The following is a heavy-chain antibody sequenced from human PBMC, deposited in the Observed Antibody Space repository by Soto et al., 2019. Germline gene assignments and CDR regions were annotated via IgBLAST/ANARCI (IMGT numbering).Heavy chain of an antibody. CDR1: GFTFSSYA. CDR3: AKYYGSGSYYLKDLDY. CDR2: ISGSGGST. J-gene: IGHJ4*02. D-gene: IGHD3-10*01. V-gene: IGHV3-23*01. Sequence: GGSLRLSCAASGFTFSSYAMSWVRQAPGKGLEWVSAISGSGGSTYYADSVKGRFTISRDNSKNTLYLQMNSLRAEDTAVYYCAKYYGSGSYYLKDLDYWGQGTLVTVSS.